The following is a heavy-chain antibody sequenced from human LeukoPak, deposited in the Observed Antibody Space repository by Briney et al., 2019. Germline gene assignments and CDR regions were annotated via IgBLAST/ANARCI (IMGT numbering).Heavy chain of an antibody. V-gene: IGHV3-53*01. CDR1: GFTVSSNS. Sequence: GGSLRLSCTVSGFTVSSNSMSWFRQAPGKGLECVSFIYSGGNTHYSDSVKGRFTISRDNSKNTLYLQMNSLRAEDTAVYYCAELGITMIGGVWGKGTTVTISS. CDR3: AELGITMIGGV. CDR2: IYSGGNT. D-gene: IGHD3-10*02. J-gene: IGHJ6*04.